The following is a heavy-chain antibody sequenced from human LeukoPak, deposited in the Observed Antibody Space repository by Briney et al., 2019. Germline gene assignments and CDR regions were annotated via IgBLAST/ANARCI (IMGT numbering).Heavy chain of an antibody. V-gene: IGHV4-34*01. J-gene: IGHJ4*02. CDR3: ASVPDVIARPFDY. Sequence: SETLSLTCAVYSESFSNYYWSRVRQSPEKGLEWIGEISQSGITNHNPSLKSRLTLSVDTSRKQFSLRLSSVTAADTAVYFCASVPDVIARPFDYWGQGTLVTVSP. CDR2: ISQSGIT. D-gene: IGHD3-10*01. CDR1: SESFSNYY.